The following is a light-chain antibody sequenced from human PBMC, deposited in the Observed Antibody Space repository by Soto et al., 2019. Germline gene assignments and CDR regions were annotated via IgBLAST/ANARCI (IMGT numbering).Light chain of an antibody. Sequence: EIVMTQSPGTLSLSPGERATLSCRASQSVSSYLAWYQQKPGQAPRLLMYDASNRAAGVPARFSGSGSETDFTLTISSLEPEDFAVYYCQQRSNWPLTFGGGTKVDIK. J-gene: IGKJ4*01. V-gene: IGKV3-11*01. CDR1: QSVSSY. CDR2: DAS. CDR3: QQRSNWPLT.